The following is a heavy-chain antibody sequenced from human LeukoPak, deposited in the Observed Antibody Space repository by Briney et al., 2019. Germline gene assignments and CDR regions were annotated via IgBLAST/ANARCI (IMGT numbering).Heavy chain of an antibody. V-gene: IGHV4-59*12. J-gene: IGHJ4*02. Sequence: SETLSLTCTVSGGSLSSYYWSWVRQPPGKGLEWIGYIYYSGSTNYNPSLKSRVTISVDTSKNQFSLKLSSVTAADTAVYYCARETYDSSVYFRYYFDYWGQGTLVTVSS. CDR1: GGSLSSYY. D-gene: IGHD3-22*01. CDR3: ARETYDSSVYFRYYFDY. CDR2: IYYSGST.